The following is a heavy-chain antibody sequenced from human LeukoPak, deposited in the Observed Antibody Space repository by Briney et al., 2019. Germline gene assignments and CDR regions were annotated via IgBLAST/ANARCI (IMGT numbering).Heavy chain of an antibody. CDR3: AELGITMIGGV. V-gene: IGHV3-48*03. CDR2: ISSSGSTR. CDR1: GVTFSSYE. J-gene: IGHJ6*04. D-gene: IGHD3-10*02. Sequence: GGSLRLSCAASGVTFSSYEMNWVRQAPGKGLEWVSYISSSGSTRYYADSVKGRFTISRDNAKNSLYLQMNSLRAEDTAVYYCAELGITMIGGVWGKGTTVTISS.